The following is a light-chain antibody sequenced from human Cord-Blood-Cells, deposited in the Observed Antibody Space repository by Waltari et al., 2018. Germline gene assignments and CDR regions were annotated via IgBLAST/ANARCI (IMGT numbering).Light chain of an antibody. Sequence: QSALTQPRPVSGSPGQSVTIPCTGTSRAVVGYNYVSWYQQHPGKAPKLMIYDVSKRPSGVPDRFSGSKSGNTASLTISGLKAEDEADYYCCSYAGSYTFVVFGGGTKLTVL. CDR3: CSYAGSYTFVV. J-gene: IGLJ2*01. CDR2: DVS. CDR1: SRAVVGYNY. V-gene: IGLV2-11*01.